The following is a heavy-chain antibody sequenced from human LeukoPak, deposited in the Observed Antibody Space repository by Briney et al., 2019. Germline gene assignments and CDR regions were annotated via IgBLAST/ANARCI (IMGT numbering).Heavy chain of an antibody. J-gene: IGHJ6*03. V-gene: IGHV1-8*01. CDR1: GYTFTSYD. CDR2: MNPNSGNT. D-gene: IGHD2-15*01. CDR3: ARGRRSRVAATTGYYYYMDV. Sequence: ASVKVSCKASGYTFTSYDINWVRQATGQGDEWMGWMNPNSGNTGYAQKFQGRVTITRNTSISTAYMELRSLRSEDTAVYYCARGRRSRVAATTGYYYYMDVWGKGTTVTVSS.